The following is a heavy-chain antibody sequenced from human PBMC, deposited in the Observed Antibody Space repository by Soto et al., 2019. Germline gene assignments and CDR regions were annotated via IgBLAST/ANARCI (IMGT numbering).Heavy chain of an antibody. D-gene: IGHD3-10*01. V-gene: IGHV4-34*01. CDR1: GGSFSGYY. CDR2: INHSGST. CDR3: ARGRVSITMVRGRQKYFYY. J-gene: IGHJ4*02. Sequence: PSETLSLTCAVYGGSFSGYYWSWIRQPPGKGLEWIGEINHSGSTNYNPSLKSRVTISVDTSKNQFSLKLSSVTAADTAVYYCARGRVSITMVRGRQKYFYYWGKGTLVTVAS.